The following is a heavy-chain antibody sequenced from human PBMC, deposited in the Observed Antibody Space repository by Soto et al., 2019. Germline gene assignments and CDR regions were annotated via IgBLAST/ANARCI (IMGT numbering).Heavy chain of an antibody. V-gene: IGHV3-23*01. CDR2: ISGSGGST. J-gene: IGHJ4*02. Sequence: EVQLLESGGGLVQPGGSLRLSCAASGFTFSSYAMSWVRQAPGKGLEWVSAISGSGGSTYYADSVKGRFTISRDNSKNTLYLQMNSLRAEDTAVYYCAKDRRYCSSTSCYSGAFDYWGQGTLVTVSS. CDR1: GFTFSSYA. D-gene: IGHD2-2*02. CDR3: AKDRRYCSSTSCYSGAFDY.